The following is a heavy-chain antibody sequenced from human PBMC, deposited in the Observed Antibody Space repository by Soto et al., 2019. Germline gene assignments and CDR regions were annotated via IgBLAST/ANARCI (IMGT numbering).Heavy chain of an antibody. V-gene: IGHV4-59*01. J-gene: IGHJ4*02. CDR1: GGSISSYY. Sequence: QVQLQESGPGLVKPSETLSLTCTVSGGSISSYYWSWIRQPPGKGLEWIGYIYYSGSTNYNPSLKSRVTISVDTAKNQCSLKLSSVTAADTAVYYCARDPGGYYFDYWGQGTLVTVSS. CDR3: ARDPGGYYFDY. D-gene: IGHD3-16*01. CDR2: IYYSGST.